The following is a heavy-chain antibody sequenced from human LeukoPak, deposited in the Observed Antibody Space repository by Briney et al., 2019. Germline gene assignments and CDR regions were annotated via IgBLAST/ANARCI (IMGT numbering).Heavy chain of an antibody. Sequence: PGGSLRLSCAASGFTVSSNYMSWVRQAPGKGLEWVSVIYSGGSTYYADSVKGRFTISRDNAKNSLYLQMNSLRAEDTALYYCAKELRAMVRGVIPGFDYWGQGTLVTVSS. CDR2: IYSGGST. CDR3: AKELRAMVRGVIPGFDY. J-gene: IGHJ4*02. V-gene: IGHV3-53*05. D-gene: IGHD3-10*01. CDR1: GFTVSSNY.